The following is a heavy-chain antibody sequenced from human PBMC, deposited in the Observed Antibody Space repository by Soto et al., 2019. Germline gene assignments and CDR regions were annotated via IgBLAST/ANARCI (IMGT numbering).Heavy chain of an antibody. J-gene: IGHJ6*02. V-gene: IGHV3-73*02. CDR1: GFAFSGST. CDR2: IRSKANSYAT. Sequence: EVQLVESGGGLVQPGGSLTLSCAGSGFAFSGSTIHWVRQASGKGLEWVGRIRSKANSYATAYAASVKGRFIISRDDSKTTAYLQMSSLKIEDTAVYYCFRENYFSYHCMYVWGQGTTVTVSS. CDR3: FRENYFSYHCMYV.